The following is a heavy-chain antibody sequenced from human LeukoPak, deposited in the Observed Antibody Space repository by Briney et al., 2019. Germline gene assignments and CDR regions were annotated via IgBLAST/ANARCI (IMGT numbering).Heavy chain of an antibody. CDR2: IIPMSDTA. Sequence: SVKVSCKASGGTFNSYAISWVRQAPGQGLEWMGGIIPMSDTANYLQKFRGRLTITADIPTSTVYMELSSLRSEDTAVYYCAREDDTGRYMGDDAFDIWGQGTMVTVSS. V-gene: IGHV1-69*06. CDR3: AREDDTGRYMGDDAFDI. D-gene: IGHD1-26*01. CDR1: GGTFNSYA. J-gene: IGHJ3*02.